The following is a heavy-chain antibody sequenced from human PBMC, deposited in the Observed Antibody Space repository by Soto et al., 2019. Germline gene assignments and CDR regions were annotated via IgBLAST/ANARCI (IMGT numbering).Heavy chain of an antibody. CDR2: IAFTGSAT. J-gene: IGHJ5*02. CDR1: GFTFHYYA. V-gene: IGHV3-23*05. Sequence: AGGSLSLSCATAGFTFHYYAMILVRQAPGKGLEWVSAIAFTGSATYYADSVNGRFTISRDNSKNIVYLQMNSLRVDDTALYYCGKGVETIRVGALGPWGQGTQVTVSS. CDR3: GKGVETIRVGALGP. D-gene: IGHD3-3*01.